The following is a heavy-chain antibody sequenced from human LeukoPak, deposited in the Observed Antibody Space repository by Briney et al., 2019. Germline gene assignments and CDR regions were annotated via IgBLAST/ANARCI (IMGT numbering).Heavy chain of an antibody. CDR3: AREILPGGNGDPRYFDY. J-gene: IGHJ4*02. D-gene: IGHD4-17*01. CDR2: INPSGGST. Sequence: ASVKVSCKASGYTFTSYYMHWVRQAPGQGLEWMGIINPSGGSTSYAQKFQGRVTMTRDTSTSTVYMELSSLRSEDTAVYYCAREILPGGNGDPRYFDYWAREPWSPSPQ. CDR1: GYTFTSYY. V-gene: IGHV1-46*01.